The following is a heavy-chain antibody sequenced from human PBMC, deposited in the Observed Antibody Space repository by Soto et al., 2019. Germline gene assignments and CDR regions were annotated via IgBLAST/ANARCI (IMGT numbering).Heavy chain of an antibody. CDR2: IIYDGTKD. J-gene: IGHJ6*02. CDR1: GFTFSTYA. Sequence: QVQLVKSGGGVVQPGGSLRLSCSASGFTFSTYAFNWVRQAPGKGLAWVAVIIYDGTKDYYADSVEGRFTISRDNSEDSVYLQMTSIRLDDTAVYYCARERNPFDSGSSHDDCHLWGQGTRVTVSS. D-gene: IGHD6-6*01. CDR3: ARERNPFDSGSSHDDCHL. V-gene: IGHV3-30-3*01.